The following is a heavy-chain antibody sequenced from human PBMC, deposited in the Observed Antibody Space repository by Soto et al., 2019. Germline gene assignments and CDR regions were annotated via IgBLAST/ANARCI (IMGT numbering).Heavy chain of an antibody. D-gene: IGHD2-2*01. CDR3: ARGLKQRYCSSTSCYRGFDY. CDR2: INHSGST. Sequence: SETLSLTCAVYGGSFSGYYWSWIRQPPGKGLEWIGEINHSGSTNYNPSLKSRVTISVDTSKNQFSLKLSSVTAADTAVYYCARGLKQRYCSSTSCYRGFDYWGQGTLVTVSS. V-gene: IGHV4-34*01. J-gene: IGHJ4*02. CDR1: GGSFSGYY.